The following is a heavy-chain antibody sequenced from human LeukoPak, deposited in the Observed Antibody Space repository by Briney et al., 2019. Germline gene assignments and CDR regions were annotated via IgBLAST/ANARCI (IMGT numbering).Heavy chain of an antibody. Sequence: GGSLRLSCAASGFSVSNNYMSWVRQAPGKAPEWVSVVYSGGKTFYADSVKGRFTISRDNSINTLFLEMNSLGLDDAAVYYCERHTPSTFDLWGQGVVVTVSA. CDR2: VYSGGKT. CDR1: GFSVSNNY. J-gene: IGHJ5*02. CDR3: ERHTPSTFDL. V-gene: IGHV3-66*02.